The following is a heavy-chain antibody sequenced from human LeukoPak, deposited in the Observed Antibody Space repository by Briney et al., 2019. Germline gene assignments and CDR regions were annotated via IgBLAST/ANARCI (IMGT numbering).Heavy chain of an antibody. D-gene: IGHD6-13*01. CDR2: ISYDGSNK. V-gene: IGHV3-30-3*01. J-gene: IGHJ5*02. CDR1: GFTFSSYA. CDR3: ARVRIAAAGRGSTNWFDP. Sequence: GGSLRLSCAASGFTFSSYAMHWVRQAPGKGLEWVAVISYDGSNKYYADSVKGRFTISRDNSKNTPYLQMNSLRAEDTAVYYCARVRIAAAGRGSTNWFDPWGQGTLVTVSS.